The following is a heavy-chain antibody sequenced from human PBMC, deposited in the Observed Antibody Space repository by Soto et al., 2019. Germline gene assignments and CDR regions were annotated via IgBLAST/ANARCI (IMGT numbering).Heavy chain of an antibody. Sequence: EVQLLESGGGLVQPGGSLRLSCVASGFTFSTYAMSWVRQAPREWLEWVSVVSGSGVTTYYADSVKGRFTISRDNSKNTLYLPMNRLRAEDSATYYCARYCSPTSCTIRYGMDVWGQGTTVTVSS. J-gene: IGHJ6*02. CDR2: VSGSGVTT. CDR1: GFTFSTYA. CDR3: ARYCSPTSCTIRYGMDV. V-gene: IGHV3-23*01. D-gene: IGHD2-2*01.